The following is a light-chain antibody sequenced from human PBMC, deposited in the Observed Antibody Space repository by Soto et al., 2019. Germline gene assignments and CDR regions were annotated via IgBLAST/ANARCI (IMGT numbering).Light chain of an antibody. Sequence: EIVLTQSPATLSVSPGERATLSCRASQSVSSNLAWYQQKPGQAPTLLLYGASTRATGIPARFSGSGSGTEFTLTISSLQSEDFVVYYCQQYDKWPQTFGQGTKVEIK. CDR2: GAS. V-gene: IGKV3-15*01. CDR1: QSVSSN. J-gene: IGKJ1*01. CDR3: QQYDKWPQT.